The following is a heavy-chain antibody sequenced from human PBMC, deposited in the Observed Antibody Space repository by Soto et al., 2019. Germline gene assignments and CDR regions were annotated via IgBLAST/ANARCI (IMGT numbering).Heavy chain of an antibody. Sequence: QITLKESGPPLVRPAQTLTLTCAFSGFSLTTTRMGVAWIRQPPGKALEWLALIYWADDKRYSPSLKNRLTVSKDTSTSRVVLTITNISPDDTGTYFCAHAGDFDLLSFDRWGPGTLVTVSS. D-gene: IGHD2-15*01. CDR1: GFSLTTTRMG. J-gene: IGHJ4*02. CDR3: AHAGDFDLLSFDR. V-gene: IGHV2-5*02. CDR2: IYWADDK.